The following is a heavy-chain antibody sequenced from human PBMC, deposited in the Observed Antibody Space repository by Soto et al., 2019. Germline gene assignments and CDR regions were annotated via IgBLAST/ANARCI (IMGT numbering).Heavy chain of an antibody. V-gene: IGHV1-18*01. J-gene: IGHJ5*02. D-gene: IGHD3-10*01. Sequence: QVQLVQSGAEVKKPGASVKVSCKASGYTFTSYGISWVRQAPGQGLEWMGWISAYNGNTNYAQKLQGRVTMTTDTSTSAAYMELRSLRSDDAAVYYCARRGGLLWFGELSNWFDPWGHGTLVTVSS. CDR3: ARRGGLLWFGELSNWFDP. CDR2: ISAYNGNT. CDR1: GYTFTSYG.